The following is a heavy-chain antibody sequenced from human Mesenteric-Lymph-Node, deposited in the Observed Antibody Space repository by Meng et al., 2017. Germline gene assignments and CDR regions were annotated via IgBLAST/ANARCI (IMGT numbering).Heavy chain of an antibody. CDR1: GGSFSGYY. CDR2: INHSGST. D-gene: IGHD4-11*01. Sequence: SETLSLTCSVYGGSFSGYYWSWIRQPPGKGLEWIGQINHSGSTNYTPSLKSRVIISLDTSKKHFSLSMSSVTAADTAVYYCARGPMDVYSDYLGFDIWGQGTMVTVSS. J-gene: IGHJ3*02. CDR3: ARGPMDVYSDYLGFDI. V-gene: IGHV4-34*01.